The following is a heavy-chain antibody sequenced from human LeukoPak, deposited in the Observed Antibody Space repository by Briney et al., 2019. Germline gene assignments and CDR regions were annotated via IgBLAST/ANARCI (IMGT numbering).Heavy chain of an antibody. J-gene: IGHJ4*02. CDR3: AKRIQYSSPDSYFDF. CDR2: ISPSGGDT. CDR1: GFTFSTYA. Sequence: GGSLRLSCAASGFTFSTYAMAWVRQAPGKGLEWLSSISPSGGDTYYADSVRGRFTTSRDNSKYTVCLQMDSLRAEDTAVYYCAKRIQYSSPDSYFDFWGQGTLVTVSS. V-gene: IGHV3-23*01. D-gene: IGHD6-6*01.